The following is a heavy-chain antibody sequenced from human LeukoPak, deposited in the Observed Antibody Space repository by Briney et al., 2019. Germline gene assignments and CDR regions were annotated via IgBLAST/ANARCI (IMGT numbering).Heavy chain of an antibody. CDR1: GFTFSSYG. D-gene: IGHD4-17*01. Sequence: SGGSLRLSCAASGFTFSSYGMHWVRQAPGKGLEWVAFIRYDGSNKYYADSVKGRFTISRDNSKNTLYLQMNSLRAEDTAVYYCAKGNYGDQNWFDPWGQGTLVTVSS. J-gene: IGHJ5*02. V-gene: IGHV3-30*02. CDR3: AKGNYGDQNWFDP. CDR2: IRYDGSNK.